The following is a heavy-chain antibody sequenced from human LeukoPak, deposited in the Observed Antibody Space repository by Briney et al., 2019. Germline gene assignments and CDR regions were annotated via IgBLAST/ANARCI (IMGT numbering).Heavy chain of an antibody. J-gene: IGHJ5*02. D-gene: IGHD6-13*01. V-gene: IGHV1-2*02. CDR2: INPNSGGT. CDR1: GYTFTGYY. CDR3: AREIAAAGDGWFDP. Sequence: ASVKVSCKASGYTFTGYYMDWVRQAPGQGLEWMGWINPNSGGTNYAQKFQGRVTMTRDTSISTAYMELSRLRSDDTAVYYCAREIAAAGDGWFDPWGQGTLVTVSS.